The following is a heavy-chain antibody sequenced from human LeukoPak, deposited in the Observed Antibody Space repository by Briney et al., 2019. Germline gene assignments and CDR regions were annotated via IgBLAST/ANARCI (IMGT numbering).Heavy chain of an antibody. D-gene: IGHD4-23*01. CDR1: GFSLSTSGVG. V-gene: IGHV2-5*02. J-gene: IGHJ4*02. CDR3: AHSCGGGNSAYFDY. Sequence: RKSGPTLVNPTQILTLTCTFSGFSLSTSGVGVGWIRQPPGKALEWLAVIYWDDDERYSPSLKSRLTITKDTSKNQVVLTMTNMDPVDTATYYCAHSCGGGNSAYFDYWGQGTLVTVSS. CDR2: IYWDDDE.